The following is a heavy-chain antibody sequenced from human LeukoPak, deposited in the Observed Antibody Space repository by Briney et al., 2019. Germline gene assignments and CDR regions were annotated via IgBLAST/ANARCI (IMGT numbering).Heavy chain of an antibody. V-gene: IGHV1-18*01. CDR1: GYTFTSYG. J-gene: IGHJ6*02. D-gene: IGHD3-9*01. Sequence: GASVKVSCKASGYTFTSYGISWVRQAPGQGLEWMGWISAYNGNTNYAQKLQGRVTMTTDTSTSTAYMELRSLRSDDTAVYYCARDSPPPYYDILTTLYYYYYGMDVWGQGTTVTVSS. CDR3: ARDSPPPYYDILTTLYYYYYGMDV. CDR2: ISAYNGNT.